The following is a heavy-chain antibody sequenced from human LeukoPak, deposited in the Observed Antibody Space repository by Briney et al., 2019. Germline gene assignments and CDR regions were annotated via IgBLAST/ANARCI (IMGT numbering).Heavy chain of an antibody. J-gene: IGHJ5*02. CDR3: AGDPYNYKWFDI. V-gene: IGHV4-59*01. CDR1: AGSINTYY. Sequence: SETLSLTCTVSAGSINTYYWNWIRQPPGKGLEWIGYIYHSGVTNSNPSLKSRVTISVDTSKNQFSLKLSSVAAADTAVYYCAGDPYNYKWFDIWGQGTLVTVSS. CDR2: IYHSGVT. D-gene: IGHD1-20*01.